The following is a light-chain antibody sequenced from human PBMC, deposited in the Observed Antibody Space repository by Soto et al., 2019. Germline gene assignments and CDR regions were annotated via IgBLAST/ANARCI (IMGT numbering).Light chain of an antibody. Sequence: SSVYASVGGTVTITCRAPQDINSRLAWFQQQPGRPPKYVIQAATMLQSGFPSRFAGSGSGRDFTLTIHTLQPEDSATYYCLQVVNSPRTFGRGTKVDNK. CDR3: LQVVNSPRT. CDR1: QDINSR. J-gene: IGKJ1*01. CDR2: AAT. V-gene: IGKV1-12*01.